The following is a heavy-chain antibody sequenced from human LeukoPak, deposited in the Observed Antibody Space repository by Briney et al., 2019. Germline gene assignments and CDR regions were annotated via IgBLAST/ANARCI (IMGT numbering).Heavy chain of an antibody. J-gene: IGHJ4*02. CDR3: ARAPPSGYDYVYFDY. CDR1: GFTFSSYS. CDR2: ISYDGTDK. V-gene: IGHV3-30-3*01. D-gene: IGHD5-12*01. Sequence: PGGSLRLSCAASGFTFSSYSMHWVRQAPGKGLEWVTVISYDGTDKYYADSVKGRFTISRDNSKNTLYLQMNSLRAEDTAVYYCARAPPSGYDYVYFDYWGQGTLVTVSS.